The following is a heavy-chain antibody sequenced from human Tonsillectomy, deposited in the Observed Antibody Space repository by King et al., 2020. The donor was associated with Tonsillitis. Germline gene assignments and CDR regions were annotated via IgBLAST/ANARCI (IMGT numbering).Heavy chain of an antibody. D-gene: IGHD6-25*01. Sequence: QLVESGAEVKKTGSSVKVSCTASGYTLTYRYLHWVRQAPGQALEWMGWITPFNGNANYAQKFQDRVTFTRDRSMSTAYMELSSLRSEDTAMYYCATSTLQRQIDAFDIWGQGTMVTVST. CDR2: ITPFNGNA. CDR1: GYTLTYRY. V-gene: IGHV1-45*02. CDR3: ATSTLQRQIDAFDI. J-gene: IGHJ3*02.